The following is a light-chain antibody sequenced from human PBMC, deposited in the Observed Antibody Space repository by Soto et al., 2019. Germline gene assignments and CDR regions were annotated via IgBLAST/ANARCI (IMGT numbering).Light chain of an antibody. CDR3: QQYNNWPPWT. V-gene: IGKV3-15*01. CDR2: RAS. J-gene: IGKJ1*01. Sequence: EIVVTQSPATLSVSPGEGATLSCRASQSVSYNVAWYQRRPGQAPRLLIYRASTRAPGIPARFSGTGSGTEFTLTITRLQSEDVAIYYCQQYNNWPPWTFGPGTKVEIK. CDR1: QSVSYN.